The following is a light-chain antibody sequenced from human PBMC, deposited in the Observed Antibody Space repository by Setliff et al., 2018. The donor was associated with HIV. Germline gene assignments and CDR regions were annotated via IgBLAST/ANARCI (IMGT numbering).Light chain of an antibody. CDR2: EDN. CDR3: QSYDSSNQV. J-gene: IGLJ1*01. Sequence: NFMLTQPHSVSESPGKTVTIPCTRSSGSVASSYVQWYQQRPGSSPTTVIYEDNQRPSGVPDRFSGSIDSSSNSASLTISGLKTEDEADYYCQSYDSSNQVFGTGTKVTVL. CDR1: SGSVASSY. V-gene: IGLV6-57*01.